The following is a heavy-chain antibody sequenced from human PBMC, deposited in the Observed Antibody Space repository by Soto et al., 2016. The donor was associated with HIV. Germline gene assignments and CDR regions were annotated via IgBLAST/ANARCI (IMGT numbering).Heavy chain of an antibody. CDR2: ISNSGGTT. D-gene: IGHD3-10*01. J-gene: IGHJ6*02. Sequence: EVQLLESGGGLVQPGGSLRVSCAASKFTFSTYAMSWVRQAPGKGLEWVSTISNSGGTTYYADSVKGRFTISRDNSKNTLYLQMNSLRADDTAVYYCTKDRGTMVRGVTLYYYYYGMDVWGQGDHESPSP. CDR3: TKDRGTMVRGVTLYYYYYGMDV. CDR1: KFTFSTYA. V-gene: IGHV3-23*01.